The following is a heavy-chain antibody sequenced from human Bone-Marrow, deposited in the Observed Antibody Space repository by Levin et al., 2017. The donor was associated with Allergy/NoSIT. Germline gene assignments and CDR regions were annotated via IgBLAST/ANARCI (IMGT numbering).Heavy chain of an antibody. CDR2: ISYDGYNK. V-gene: IGHV3-30-3*01. D-gene: IGHD3-22*01. J-gene: IGHJ3*02. Sequence: SGGSLRLSCAASRFTFDSYEMHWVRQAPGKGLEWVALISYDGYNKYYADSVKGRFTISRDNSKDTLYLQMNSLRPEDTALYYCARNPNYYDSSGNAFDIWGQGTMVTVSS. CDR3: ARNPNYYDSSGNAFDI. CDR1: RFTFDSYE.